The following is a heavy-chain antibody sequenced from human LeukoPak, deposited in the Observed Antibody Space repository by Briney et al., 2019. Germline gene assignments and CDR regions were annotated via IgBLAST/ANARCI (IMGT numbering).Heavy chain of an antibody. V-gene: IGHV1-2*02. Sequence: ASVKVSCKTSGYSFTGYYMHWVRQAPGQGLEWMGWINPNSGGTNYARRFQGRVTVTRDTSISTFYMELSRLRSDDTAVYYCARESRAGAYNPWGQGTLVTVSS. CDR3: ARESRAGAYNP. D-gene: IGHD6-19*01. CDR1: GYSFTGYY. CDR2: INPNSGGT. J-gene: IGHJ5*02.